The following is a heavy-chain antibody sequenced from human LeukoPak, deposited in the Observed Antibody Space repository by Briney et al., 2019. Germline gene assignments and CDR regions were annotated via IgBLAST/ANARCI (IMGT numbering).Heavy chain of an antibody. V-gene: IGHV1-2*02. J-gene: IGHJ4*02. CDR3: ARDLRGYYYDSSGQGPGVDY. D-gene: IGHD3-22*01. CDR1: GYTFTGYY. CDR2: INPNSGGT. Sequence: ASVKVSCKASGYTFTGYYMHWVRQAPGQGLEWMGWINPNSGGTNYAQKFQGRVTMTRDTSTSTAYMELSRLRSDDTAVYYCARDLRGYYYDSSGQGPGVDYWGQGTLVTVSS.